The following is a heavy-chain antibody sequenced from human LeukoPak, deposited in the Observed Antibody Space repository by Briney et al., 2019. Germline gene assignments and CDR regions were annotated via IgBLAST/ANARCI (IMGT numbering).Heavy chain of an antibody. Sequence: PSETLSLTCAVYGGPFSGYYWSWIRQPPGKGLEWIGEINHSGSTNYNPSLKSRVTISVDTSKNQFSLKLSSVTAADTAVYYCATRSELYSYYYMDVWGKGTTVTISS. V-gene: IGHV4-34*01. D-gene: IGHD1-26*01. CDR3: ATRSELYSYYYMDV. CDR2: INHSGST. J-gene: IGHJ6*03. CDR1: GGPFSGYY.